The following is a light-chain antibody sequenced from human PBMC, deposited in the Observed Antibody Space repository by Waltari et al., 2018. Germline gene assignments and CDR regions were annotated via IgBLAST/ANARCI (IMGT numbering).Light chain of an antibody. V-gene: IGLV2-14*03. CDR1: SSDVGGYNY. Sequence: QSALTQPASVSGSPGQSITISCTGTSSDVGGYNYVSRYQQQPVKAPKLMVYDVSNRPSGVSNRFSGSKSGNTASLTISGLQAEDEADYYCSSYTSSSTVVFGGGTKLTVL. CDR2: DVS. J-gene: IGLJ2*01. CDR3: SSYTSSSTVV.